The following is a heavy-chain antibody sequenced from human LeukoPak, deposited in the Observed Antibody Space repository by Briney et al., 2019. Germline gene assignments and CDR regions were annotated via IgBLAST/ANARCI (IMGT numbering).Heavy chain of an antibody. V-gene: IGHV4-34*01. CDR1: GGSFSGYY. D-gene: IGHD2-15*01. CDR2: INHSGST. CDR3: ATPGGYCSGGSCHLN. Sequence: PSETLSLTCAVYGGSFSGYYWSWIRQPPGKGLEWIGEINHSGSTNYNPSLKGRVTISVDTSKNQFSLKLSSVTAADTAVYYCATPGGYCSGGSCHLNWGQGTLVTVSS. J-gene: IGHJ4*02.